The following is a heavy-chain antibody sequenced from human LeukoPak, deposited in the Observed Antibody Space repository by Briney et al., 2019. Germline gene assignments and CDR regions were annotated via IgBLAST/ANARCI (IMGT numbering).Heavy chain of an antibody. CDR1: GGSISSGGYY. J-gene: IGHJ4*02. CDR2: IYYSGST. Sequence: SETLSLTCTVSGGSISSGGYYWSWIRQHPGKGLEWIGYIYYSGSTYYNPSLKSRVTISVDTSKNQFSLKLSSVTAADTAVYSCARVRRGYAHRTVYFDYWGQGTLVTVSS. CDR3: ARVRRGYAHRTVYFDY. V-gene: IGHV4-31*03. D-gene: IGHD5-12*01.